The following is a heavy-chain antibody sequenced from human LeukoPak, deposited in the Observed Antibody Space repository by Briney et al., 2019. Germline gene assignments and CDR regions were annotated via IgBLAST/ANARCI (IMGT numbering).Heavy chain of an antibody. CDR1: GGSISSGDYY. CDR2: IYYSGST. D-gene: IGHD3-3*01. J-gene: IGHJ4*02. CDR3: AREGSGAAMMVFDY. Sequence: SETLFLTCTVSGGSISSGDYYWSWIRQPPGKGLEWIGYIYYSGSTYYNPSLKSRVTISVDTSKNQFSLKLSSVTAADTAVYYCAREGSGAAMMVFDYWGQGTLVTVSS. V-gene: IGHV4-30-4*01.